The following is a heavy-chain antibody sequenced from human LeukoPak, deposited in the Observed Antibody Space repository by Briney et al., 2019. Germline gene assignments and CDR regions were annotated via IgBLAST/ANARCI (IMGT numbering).Heavy chain of an antibody. CDR3: ARVVGLEVVNPHYLDY. CDR1: GFTFSSYG. D-gene: IGHD3-22*01. J-gene: IGHJ4*02. V-gene: IGHV3-20*01. CDR2: INWNGGGT. Sequence: PGGSLRLSCAASGFTFSSYGMSWARQAPGKGLEWVSGINWNGGGTGYADSVKGRFTISRDNAKNSLYLQMNSLRAEDTALYHCARVVGLEVVNPHYLDYWGQGTLVTVSS.